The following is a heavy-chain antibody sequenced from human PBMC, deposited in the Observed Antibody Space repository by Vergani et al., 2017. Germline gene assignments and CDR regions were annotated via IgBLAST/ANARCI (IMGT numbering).Heavy chain of an antibody. D-gene: IGHD2-2*01. CDR3: AREYSSTSCRAFDF. J-gene: IGHJ3*01. V-gene: IGHV3-48*01. CDR2: VSTGTKSQ. CDR1: GFDFSSYI. Sequence: QLVESGGGWVKPGGSLRLSCVVSGFDFSSYIMNWVRQAPGKGLEWVSFVSTGTKSQSYAESVKGRFTISRDSAKNSLYLQMDSLRAEDTAVYYCAREYSSTSCRAFDFWGQGTKVTVSS.